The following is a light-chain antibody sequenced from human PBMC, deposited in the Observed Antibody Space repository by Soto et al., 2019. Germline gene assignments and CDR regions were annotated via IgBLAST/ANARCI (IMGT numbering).Light chain of an antibody. CDR1: SSNIGAGYN. CDR2: GDI. Sequence: QPVLTQPPSVSGAPGQIVTISCTGSSSNIGAGYNVHWYQQLPGTAPKLLIYGDIDRPSGVPDRFSGSKSGTSASLAITGLQAEDEADYYCQSYDSSLRGVLFGGGTKLTVL. V-gene: IGLV1-40*01. CDR3: QSYDSSLRGVL. J-gene: IGLJ2*01.